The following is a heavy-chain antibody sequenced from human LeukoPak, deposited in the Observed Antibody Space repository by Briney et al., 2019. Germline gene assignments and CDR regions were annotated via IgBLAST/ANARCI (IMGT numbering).Heavy chain of an antibody. CDR1: GFTFSSYW. Sequence: GGSLRLSCAASGFTFSSYWMSWVRQAPGKGLEWVANIKQDGSEKYYVDSVKGRFTISRDNAKNSLHLQMNSLRAEDTAVYYCAREERYYDFWSGPQASDYWGQGTLVTVSS. CDR2: IKQDGSEK. D-gene: IGHD3-3*01. V-gene: IGHV3-7*01. J-gene: IGHJ4*02. CDR3: AREERYYDFWSGPQASDY.